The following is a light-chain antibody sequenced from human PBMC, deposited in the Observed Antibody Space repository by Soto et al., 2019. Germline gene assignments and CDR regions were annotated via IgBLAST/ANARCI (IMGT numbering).Light chain of an antibody. J-gene: IGKJ1*01. V-gene: IGKV3-20*01. CDR1: QSVFNNY. Sequence: ESVLTQSPGTLSLSPGERVTLSCRASQSVFNNYLAWYQQKPGQAPRLLIYGASTRATGIPDRFGGSGSGTDFTLTITRLEPEDLAVYYCQQYGSSLTWTFGQGTTVEIK. CDR2: GAS. CDR3: QQYGSSLTWT.